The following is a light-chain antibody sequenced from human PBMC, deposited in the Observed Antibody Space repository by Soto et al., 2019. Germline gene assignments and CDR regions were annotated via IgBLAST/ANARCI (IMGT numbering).Light chain of an antibody. V-gene: IGKV3-11*01. CDR1: QSVSSY. Sequence: EIVLTQSPATLSLSPGERATLSCRASQSVSSYLAWYQQKPGQAPRLLIYDASNRATGIPARFSGSGSGTDFTLTFSSLEPEDFAIYYCQQRRNWPPVTFGGGPKVEIK. CDR3: QQRRNWPPVT. J-gene: IGKJ4*01. CDR2: DAS.